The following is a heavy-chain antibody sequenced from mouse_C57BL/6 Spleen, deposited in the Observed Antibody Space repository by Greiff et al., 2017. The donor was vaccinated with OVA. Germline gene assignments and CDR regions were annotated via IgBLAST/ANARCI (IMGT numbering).Heavy chain of an antibody. J-gene: IGHJ2*01. CDR2: INPGSGGT. Sequence: QVQLQQSGAELVRPGTSVKVSCKASGYAFTNYLIEWVKQRPGQGLEWIGVINPGSGGTNYNEKFKGKATLTADKSSSTAYMQLSSLTSEDSAVYFCAREGGYGNYDYWGQGTTLTVSS. V-gene: IGHV1-54*01. CDR3: AREGGYGNYDY. D-gene: IGHD2-1*01. CDR1: GYAFTNYL.